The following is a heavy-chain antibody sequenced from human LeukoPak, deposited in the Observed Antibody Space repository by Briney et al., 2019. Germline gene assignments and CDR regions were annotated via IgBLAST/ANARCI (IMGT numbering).Heavy chain of an antibody. J-gene: IGHJ4*02. V-gene: IGHV1-2*02. CDR1: GYTFTGYY. Sequence: ASVKVSCKASGYTFTGYYMHWVRQAPGQGLEWMGWINPNSGGTNYAQKFQGGVTMTRDTSISTAYMELSRLRSDDTAVYYCARDLTRTGYSSGWYHDYWGQGTLVTVSS. CDR3: ARDLTRTGYSSGWYHDY. CDR2: INPNSGGT. D-gene: IGHD6-19*01.